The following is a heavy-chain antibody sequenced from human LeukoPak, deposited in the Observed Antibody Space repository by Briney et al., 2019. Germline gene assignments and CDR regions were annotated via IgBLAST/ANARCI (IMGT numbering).Heavy chain of an antibody. D-gene: IGHD3-10*01. CDR1: GFTFSSYA. CDR3: ARGGNYGSGSYYNGPEYYFDY. Sequence: GGSLRLSCAASGFTFSSYAMHWVRQAPGKGLEWVAVISYDGSNKYYADSVKGRFAISRDNSKNTLYLQMNSLRAEDTAVYYCARGGNYGSGSYYNGPEYYFDYWGQGALVTVSS. J-gene: IGHJ4*02. CDR2: ISYDGSNK. V-gene: IGHV3-30*09.